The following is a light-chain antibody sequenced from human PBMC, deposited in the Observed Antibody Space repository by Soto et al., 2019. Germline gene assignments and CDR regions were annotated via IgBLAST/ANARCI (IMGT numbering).Light chain of an antibody. CDR2: EVS. CDR3: NSYTSKSTGV. CDR1: SSDVGGYNY. V-gene: IGLV2-14*01. J-gene: IGLJ1*01. Sequence: QSALTQPASVSGSPGQSITISCTGTSSDVGGYNYVSWYQQHPGKAPKLIIYEVSNRPSGVSNRFSGSKSGNTASLTISGXXXXXXXDYYCNSYTSKSTGVFGTGTKVTV.